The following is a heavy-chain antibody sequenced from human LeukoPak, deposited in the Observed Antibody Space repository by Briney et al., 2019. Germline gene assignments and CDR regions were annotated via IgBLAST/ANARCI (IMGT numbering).Heavy chain of an antibody. J-gene: IGHJ4*02. CDR3: ARGWSGGGSASGLFDY. CDR1: GFTFSSYA. Sequence: GGSLRLSCAASGFTFSSYAMHWVRQAPGKGLAWVAVISYDGSNKYYADSVKGRFAISRDNSKNTLYLQMNSLRAEDTAVYYCARGWSGGGSASGLFDYWGQGTLVTVSS. CDR2: ISYDGSNK. V-gene: IGHV3-30*09. D-gene: IGHD2-15*01.